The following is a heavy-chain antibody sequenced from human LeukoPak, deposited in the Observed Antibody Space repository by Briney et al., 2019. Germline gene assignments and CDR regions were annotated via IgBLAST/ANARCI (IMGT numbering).Heavy chain of an antibody. CDR1: GFIFGSYG. CDR3: AKVGATSYYFDY. V-gene: IGHV3-23*01. J-gene: IGHJ4*02. CDR2: ISGSGGST. D-gene: IGHD1-26*01. Sequence: GGTLRLSCAASGFIFGSYGMSWVRQAPGKGLEWVSAISGSGGSTYYADSVKGRFTISRDNSKNTLYLQMNSLRAEDTAVYYCAKVGATSYYFDYWGQGTLVTVSS.